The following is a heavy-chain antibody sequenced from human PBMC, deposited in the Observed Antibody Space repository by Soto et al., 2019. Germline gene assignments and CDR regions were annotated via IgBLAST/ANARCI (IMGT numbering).Heavy chain of an antibody. CDR1: GGSITNHY. J-gene: IGHJ4*02. CDR2: IYYNGNT. D-gene: IGHD7-27*01. V-gene: IGHV4-59*11. Sequence: QVQLQESGPGLVKPSETLSLTCTVSGGSITNHYWSCIRQPPGKGLEWIGYIYYNGNTNYNPSLKSRVTMSVDTSRNQIFLKLTTVTTADTAVYYCTRANWFSEYWGQGTLVTVSS. CDR3: TRANWFSEY.